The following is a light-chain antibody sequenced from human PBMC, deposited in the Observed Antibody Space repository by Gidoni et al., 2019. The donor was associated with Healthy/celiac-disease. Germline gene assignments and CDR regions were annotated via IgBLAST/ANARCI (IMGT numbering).Light chain of an antibody. CDR1: QSISSY. CDR2: AES. Sequence: DIQMTQSPSSLSASGGDRVTITCRASQSISSYLNWYQQKPGKAPKLLIYAESSLQSGVPSRFSGSGSGTDFTLTISSLQPEDCATYYCQQSYSTPYTFGQGTKLEIK. CDR3: QQSYSTPYT. J-gene: IGKJ2*01. V-gene: IGKV1-39*01.